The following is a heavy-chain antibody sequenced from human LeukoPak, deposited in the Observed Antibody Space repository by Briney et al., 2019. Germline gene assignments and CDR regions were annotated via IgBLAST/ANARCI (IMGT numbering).Heavy chain of an antibody. J-gene: IGHJ6*03. CDR2: ISSSSSYI. V-gene: IGHV3-21*01. Sequence: RGSLRLSCAASGFTFSSYSMNWVRQAPGKGLGWVSSISSSSSYIYYADSVKGRFTISRDNAKNSLYLQMNSLRAEDTAVYYCARVTYYYYYMDDWGKGTTVTVSS. CDR1: GFTFSSYS. CDR3: ARVTYYYYYMDD.